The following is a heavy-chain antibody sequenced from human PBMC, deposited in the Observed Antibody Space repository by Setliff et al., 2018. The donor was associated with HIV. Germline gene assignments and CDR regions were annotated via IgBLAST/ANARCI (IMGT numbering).Heavy chain of an antibody. V-gene: IGHV4-34*01. CDR2: VNHSGGT. Sequence: SETLSLTCVVSDDSFSNYYWSWIRQSPGKRLEWLGEVNHSGGTNYNPSLKRRLIISSDASKNQFSLRLKSVTAADTAVYFCARRILRSAFDFWGHGTLVTVSS. CDR3: ARRILRSAFDF. CDR1: DDSFSNYY. D-gene: IGHD2-15*01. J-gene: IGHJ4*01.